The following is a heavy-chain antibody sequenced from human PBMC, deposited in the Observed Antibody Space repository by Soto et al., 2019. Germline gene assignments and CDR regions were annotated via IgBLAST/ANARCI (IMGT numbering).Heavy chain of an antibody. D-gene: IGHD3-3*01. Sequence: GGSLRLSCAASGFTFSSYAMSWVRQAPGKGLEWVSAISGSGGSTYYADSVKGRFTISRDNSKNTLYLQMNSLRAEDTAVYYCAKGTIFGVVTTNFDYWGQGTLVTVSS. CDR2: ISGSGGST. J-gene: IGHJ4*02. CDR3: AKGTIFGVVTTNFDY. V-gene: IGHV3-23*01. CDR1: GFTFSSYA.